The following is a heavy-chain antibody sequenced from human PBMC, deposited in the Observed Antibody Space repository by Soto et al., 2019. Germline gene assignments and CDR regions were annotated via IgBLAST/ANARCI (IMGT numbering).Heavy chain of an antibody. D-gene: IGHD2-15*01. CDR3: ARGGGYYYYYGMDV. V-gene: IGHV4-34*01. J-gene: IGHJ6*02. Sequence: SETLSLTCAVYGGSFSGYYWSWIRQPPGKGLEWIGEINHSGSTNYNPSLKSRVTISVDTSKNQFSLKLSSVTAADTAVYYCARGGGYYYYYGMDVWGQGTTVTVSS. CDR2: INHSGST. CDR1: GGSFSGYY.